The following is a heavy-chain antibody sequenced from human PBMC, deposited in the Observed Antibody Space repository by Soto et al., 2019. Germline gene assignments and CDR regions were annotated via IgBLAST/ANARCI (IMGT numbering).Heavy chain of an antibody. CDR3: ARDPTPYVRYFDPPTGPDY. CDR2: ISSSSSYI. CDR1: GFTFSSYS. V-gene: IGHV3-21*01. Sequence: GGSLRLSCAASGFTFSSYSMNWVRQAPGKGLEWVSSISSSSSYIYYADSVKGRFTISRDNAKNSLYLQMNSLRAEDTAVYYCARDPTPYVRYFDPPTGPDYWGQGTLVTVSS. D-gene: IGHD3-9*01. J-gene: IGHJ4*02.